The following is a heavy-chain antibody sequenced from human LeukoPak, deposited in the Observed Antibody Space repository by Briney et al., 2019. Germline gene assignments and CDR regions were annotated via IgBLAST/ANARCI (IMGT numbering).Heavy chain of an antibody. CDR1: GGSISSSSYY. CDR3: ARRRITGTTFDY. D-gene: IGHD1-1*01. CDR2: IYYSGST. Sequence: PSETLSLTCTVSGGSISSSSYYWGWIRQPPGKGLEWIGSIYYSGSTYYNPSLKSRVTISVDTSKNQFSLKLTSVTAADKAVYYCARRRITGTTFDYWGQGTLVTVSS. V-gene: IGHV4-39*01. J-gene: IGHJ4*02.